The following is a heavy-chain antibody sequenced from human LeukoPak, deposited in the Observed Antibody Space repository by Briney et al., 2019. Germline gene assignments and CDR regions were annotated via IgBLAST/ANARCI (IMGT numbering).Heavy chain of an antibody. Sequence: SETLSLTCTVSGYSISSGYYWGWIRQPPGKGLEWIGSIYHSGSTYYNPSLKSRVTISVDTSKNQFSPKLSSVTAADTAVYYCAREPYYDSSGYYFGYWFDPWGQGTLVTVSS. CDR2: IYHSGST. J-gene: IGHJ5*02. V-gene: IGHV4-38-2*02. D-gene: IGHD3-22*01. CDR3: AREPYYDSSGYYFGYWFDP. CDR1: GYSISSGYY.